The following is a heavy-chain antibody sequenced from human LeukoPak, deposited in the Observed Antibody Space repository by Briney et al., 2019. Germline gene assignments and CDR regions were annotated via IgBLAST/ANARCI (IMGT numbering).Heavy chain of an antibody. J-gene: IGHJ6*02. CDR2: INPNSGGT. CDR1: GYTFTGYY. V-gene: IGHV1-2*06. CDR3: ARGEYCSSTSCYAGYYYYGMDV. Sequence: ASVKVSCKASGYTFTGYYMHWVRQAPGQGLEWMGRINPNSGGTNYAQKFQGRVTMNRDTSISTAYMELSRLRSDDTAVYYCARGEYCSSTSCYAGYYYYGMDVWGQGTTVTVSS. D-gene: IGHD2-2*01.